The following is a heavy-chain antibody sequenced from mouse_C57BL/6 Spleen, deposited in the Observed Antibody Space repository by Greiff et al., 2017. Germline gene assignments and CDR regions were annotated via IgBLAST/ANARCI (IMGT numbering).Heavy chain of an antibody. V-gene: IGHV1-52*01. D-gene: IGHD2-4*01. CDR1: GYTFTSYW. Sequence: VQLQQPGAELVRPGSSVKLSCKASGYTFTSYWMHWVKQRPIQGLEWIGNIDPSDSETHYNQKFKDKATLTVDKSSSTAYMQLSSLTSEDSAVYYCAREGYDYGFAYWGQGTLVTVSA. J-gene: IGHJ3*01. CDR3: AREGYDYGFAY. CDR2: IDPSDSET.